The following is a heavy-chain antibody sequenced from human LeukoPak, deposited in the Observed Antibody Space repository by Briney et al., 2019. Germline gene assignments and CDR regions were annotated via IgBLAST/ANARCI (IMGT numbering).Heavy chain of an antibody. V-gene: IGHV3-21*01. CDR3: ARDLDSSGWWIHIAAFDI. Sequence: GGSLRLSCAASGFTFSSYSMNWVRQAPGKGLEWVSSISSSSSYIYYADSVKGRFTISRDNAKNSLYLQMNSLRAEDTAVYYCARDLDSSGWWIHIAAFDIWGQGTMVTVSS. D-gene: IGHD6-19*01. CDR1: GFTFSSYS. J-gene: IGHJ3*02. CDR2: ISSSSSYI.